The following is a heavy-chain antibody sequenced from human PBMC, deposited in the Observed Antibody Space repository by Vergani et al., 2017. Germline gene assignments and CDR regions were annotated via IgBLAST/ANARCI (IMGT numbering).Heavy chain of an antibody. D-gene: IGHD3-3*01. CDR3: AKNLHGFWSGYF. Sequence: EGQLAESGGDLVRPGGSLRLSCAASGFSSNFYWMSWVRQAPGKGLEWVANIKYDGSEKYYVDSVKGRFTISRDKANNSLSLQMHGLRPEDTAVYYCAKNLHGFWSGYFWGQGTLVTVSS. CDR2: IKYDGSEK. V-gene: IGHV3-7*03. J-gene: IGHJ4*02. CDR1: GFSSNFYW.